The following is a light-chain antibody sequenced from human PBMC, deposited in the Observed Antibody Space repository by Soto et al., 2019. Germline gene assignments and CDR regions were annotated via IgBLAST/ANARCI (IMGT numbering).Light chain of an antibody. V-gene: IGKV1-39*01. J-gene: IGKJ5*01. CDR3: QQSYSTPIT. Sequence: IQLTQSPSSLSASAGDRVTITCRASQNINDYLNWIQLKPGKAPKLLIYAASSLQSGVPSRFSGSGSGTDFTLTISSLQPEDFATYYCQQSYSTPITFGQGTRLEIK. CDR1: QNINDY. CDR2: AAS.